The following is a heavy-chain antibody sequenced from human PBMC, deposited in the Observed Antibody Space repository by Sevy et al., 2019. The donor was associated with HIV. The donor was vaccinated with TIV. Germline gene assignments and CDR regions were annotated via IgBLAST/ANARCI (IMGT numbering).Heavy chain of an antibody. CDR1: GLTFDDYA. CDR2: ISWNSGSI. D-gene: IGHD3-10*01. Sequence: SLKISCAASGLTFDDYAMHWVRQAPGKGLEWVSGISWNSGSIGYADSVKGRFTISRDNAKNSLYLQMNSLRAEDTALYYCAKDRGSGSYYNFDAFDIWGQGTMVTVSS. V-gene: IGHV3-9*01. J-gene: IGHJ3*02. CDR3: AKDRGSGSYYNFDAFDI.